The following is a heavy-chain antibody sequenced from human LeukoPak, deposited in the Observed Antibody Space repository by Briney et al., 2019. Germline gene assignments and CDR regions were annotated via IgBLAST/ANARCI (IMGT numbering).Heavy chain of an antibody. CDR3: ARGRYSSSSGPRYGMDV. CDR1: GFTFSSYW. Sequence: PGGSLRLSCAASGFTFSSYWMRWVRQAPGKGLEWVANIKQDGSEKYYVDSVKGRFTISRDNAKNSLYLQMNSLRSEDTAVCYCARGRYSSSSGPRYGMDVWGQGTTVTVSS. D-gene: IGHD6-6*01. V-gene: IGHV3-7*03. J-gene: IGHJ6*02. CDR2: IKQDGSEK.